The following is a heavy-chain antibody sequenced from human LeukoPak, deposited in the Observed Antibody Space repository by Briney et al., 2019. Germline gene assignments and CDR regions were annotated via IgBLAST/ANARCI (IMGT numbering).Heavy chain of an antibody. Sequence: GGSLRLSCAASGFTFSSYAMSWVRQAPGQGLEWVSAISGSGCSTYYADSVKGRFTIYRDNAKNSLYLQMNSLRAEDTAVYYCARDLYYYGSGSYPGPTYYYYGMDVWGQGTTVTVSS. V-gene: IGHV3-23*01. CDR2: ISGSGCST. D-gene: IGHD3-10*01. CDR1: GFTFSSYA. CDR3: ARDLYYYGSGSYPGPTYYYYGMDV. J-gene: IGHJ6*02.